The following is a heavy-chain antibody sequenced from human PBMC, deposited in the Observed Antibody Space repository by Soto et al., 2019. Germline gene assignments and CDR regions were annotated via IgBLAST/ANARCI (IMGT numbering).Heavy chain of an antibody. V-gene: IGHV4-61*08. Sequence: SETLSLTCTVSGGSISSGDCYWSWIRQPPWKGLEWIGFMYYSGSTNYNPSLKSRVTISVDTSKNQFSLKLSSVTAADTAVYYCARGRDSSGYYYLPFEYNWFDPWGQGTLVTVSS. J-gene: IGHJ5*02. CDR1: GGSISSGDCY. D-gene: IGHD3-22*01. CDR2: MYYSGST. CDR3: ARGRDSSGYYYLPFEYNWFDP.